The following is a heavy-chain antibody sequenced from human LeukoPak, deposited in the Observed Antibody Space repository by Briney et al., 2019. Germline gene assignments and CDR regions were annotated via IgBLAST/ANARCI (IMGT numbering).Heavy chain of an antibody. Sequence: SETLSFTCTVSGGSISSGSYYWSWIRQPAGKGLEWIGRIYTSGSTNYNPSLKSRVTISVDTSKNQFSLKLSSVTAADTAVYYCARPREQWLGNDAFDMWGQGTMVTVSS. J-gene: IGHJ3*02. V-gene: IGHV4-61*02. CDR1: GGSISSGSYY. CDR3: ARPREQWLGNDAFDM. CDR2: IYTSGST. D-gene: IGHD6-19*01.